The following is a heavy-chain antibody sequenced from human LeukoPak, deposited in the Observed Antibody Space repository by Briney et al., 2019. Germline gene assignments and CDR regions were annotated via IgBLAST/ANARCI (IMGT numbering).Heavy chain of an antibody. J-gene: IGHJ3*02. CDR2: ISWNSGSI. D-gene: IGHD1-26*01. CDR1: GFTFDDYA. CDR3: SKKSAMGGADPFEI. Sequence: GGSLRLSCAASGFTFDDYAMHWVRQAPGKGLEWVSGISWNSGSIGYADSVKGRFTISRDNAKNSLYLQMNSLRAEDTALYYFSKKSAMGGADPFEIRGQGTMVTVSS. V-gene: IGHV3-9*01.